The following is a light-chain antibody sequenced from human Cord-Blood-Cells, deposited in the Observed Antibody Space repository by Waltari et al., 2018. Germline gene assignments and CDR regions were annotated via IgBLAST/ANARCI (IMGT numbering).Light chain of an antibody. J-gene: IGKJ4*01. Sequence: DIQMTHSPSSLYASVGDRVTITCQASQDISNYLNWYQQKPGKAPKLLIYEASNLETGVPSRFSGSGSGTDFTFTISSLQPEDIATYYCQQYDNLPLTFGGGTKVEIK. CDR2: EAS. V-gene: IGKV1-33*01. CDR1: QDISNY. CDR3: QQYDNLPLT.